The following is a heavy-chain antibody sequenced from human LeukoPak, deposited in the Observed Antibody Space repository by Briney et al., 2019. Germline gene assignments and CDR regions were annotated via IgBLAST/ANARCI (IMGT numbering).Heavy chain of an antibody. CDR1: GFTFSSYG. V-gene: IGHV3-30*18. D-gene: IGHD1-26*01. J-gene: IGHJ4*02. Sequence: GGSLRLSCAASGFTFSSYGMHWVRQAPGKGLEWVAVISYDGSNKYYADSVKGRVTISRDNSKNTLYLQMNSLRAEDTAVYYCAKDAGGATLFDYWGQGTLVTVSS. CDR2: ISYDGSNK. CDR3: AKDAGGATLFDY.